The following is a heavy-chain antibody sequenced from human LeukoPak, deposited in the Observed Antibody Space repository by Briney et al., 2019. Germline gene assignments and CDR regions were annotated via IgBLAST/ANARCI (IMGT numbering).Heavy chain of an antibody. CDR3: ARDQGVGATPDYFDY. J-gene: IGHJ4*02. V-gene: IGHV3-21*01. CDR2: ISSSSSYI. CDR1: GFTFSSYS. Sequence: GGSLRLSCAASGFTFSSYSMNWVRQAPGKGLEWVSSISSSSSYIYYADSVKGRFTISRDNAKNSLYLQMNSLRAEDTAVYYCARDQGVGATPDYFDYWGQGTLVTVSS. D-gene: IGHD1-26*01.